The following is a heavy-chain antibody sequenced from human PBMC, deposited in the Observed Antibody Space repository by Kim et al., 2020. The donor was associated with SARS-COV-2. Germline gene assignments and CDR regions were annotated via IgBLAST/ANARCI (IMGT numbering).Heavy chain of an antibody. V-gene: IGHV3-74*01. J-gene: IGHJ4*02. CDR3: ARQTLRAFDY. Sequence: YADSVKGRLTISRDNSKNTVYLQMNNLRAEDTAVYYCARQTLRAFDYWGQGTLVTVSS.